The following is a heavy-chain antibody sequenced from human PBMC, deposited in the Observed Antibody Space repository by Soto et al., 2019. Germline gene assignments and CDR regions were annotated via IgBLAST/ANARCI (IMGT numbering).Heavy chain of an antibody. V-gene: IGHV4-31*03. CDR3: ARDVLGYSYGYASYGMDV. D-gene: IGHD5-18*01. J-gene: IGHJ6*02. Sequence: SETLSLTCTVSGGSISSGGYYWSWIRQHPGTGLEWIGHISYSGSTYYNTSLKSRVTISVDTSGDQFSLIVNSVTAADTAVYYCARDVLGYSYGYASYGMDVWGQGTTVTV. CDR1: GGSISSGGYY. CDR2: ISYSGST.